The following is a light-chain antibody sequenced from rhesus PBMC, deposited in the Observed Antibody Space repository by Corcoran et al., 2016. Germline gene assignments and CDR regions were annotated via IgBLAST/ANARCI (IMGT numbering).Light chain of an antibody. V-gene: IGKV3-42*03. J-gene: IGKJ2*01. Sequence: EIVLTQSPATLSLSPGERATLSCRASQSVSSKLAWYQQKPEQTPRLPIFGASSRASVIPDRFSASGSGTDFTLTISSLEPEDFAVYYCQHYSNWPYSFGQGTKVEI. CDR1: QSVSSK. CDR2: GAS. CDR3: QHYSNWPYS.